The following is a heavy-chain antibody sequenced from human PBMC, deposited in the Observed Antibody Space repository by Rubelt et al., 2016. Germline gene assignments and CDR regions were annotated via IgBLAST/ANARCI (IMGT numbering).Heavy chain of an antibody. Sequence: SGSTYYNPSLKSRVTISVDTSKNQFSLKLSSVTAADTAVYYCARDEGPAYSSSLDYWGQGTLVTVSS. D-gene: IGHD6-13*01. V-gene: IGHV4-39*07. CDR3: ARDEGPAYSSSLDY. J-gene: IGHJ4*02. CDR2: SGST.